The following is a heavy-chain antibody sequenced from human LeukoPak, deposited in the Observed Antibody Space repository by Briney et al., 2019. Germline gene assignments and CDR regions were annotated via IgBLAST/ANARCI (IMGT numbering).Heavy chain of an antibody. CDR1: GGSFSGYY. D-gene: IGHD3-10*01. CDR3: ARLRITMVRGVRRDYYYYMDV. J-gene: IGHJ6*03. V-gene: IGHV4-34*01. Sequence: SETLSLTCAVYGGSFSGYYWSWIRQPPGKGLEWIGEINHSGSTNYNPSLKSRVTISVDASKNQFSLKLSSVTAADTAVYYCARLRITMVRGVRRDYYYYMDVWGKGTTVTISS. CDR2: INHSGST.